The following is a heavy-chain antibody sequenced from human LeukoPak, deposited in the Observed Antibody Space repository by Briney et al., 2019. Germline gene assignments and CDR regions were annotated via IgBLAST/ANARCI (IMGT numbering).Heavy chain of an antibody. CDR2: ISSSSSNI. CDR1: GFTFSSYR. V-gene: IGHV3-21*05. CDR3: AREGFSSGWVPDY. J-gene: IGHJ4*02. D-gene: IGHD6-19*01. Sequence: PGGSLRLSCAASGFTFSSYRMNWVRQAPGKGLEWVSHISSSSSNIYYADSVKGRFTISRDNAKNSLYLQMNSLRAEDTAVYYCAREGFSSGWVPDYWGQGTLVTVSS.